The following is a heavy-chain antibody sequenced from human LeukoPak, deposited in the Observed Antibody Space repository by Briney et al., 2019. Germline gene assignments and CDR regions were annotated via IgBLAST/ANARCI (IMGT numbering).Heavy chain of an antibody. V-gene: IGHV3-30*02. CDR1: GFTFSSYG. CDR3: ARDFAKPNWYFDL. Sequence: PGGSLRLSCAASGFTFSSYGLHWVRQAPGKGLEWVAFIRFDGSNKYYADSAKGRFTISRDNSKNTLYLQMNSPRPEDTAVYYCARDFAKPNWYFDLWGRGTLVTVSS. J-gene: IGHJ2*01. CDR2: IRFDGSNK.